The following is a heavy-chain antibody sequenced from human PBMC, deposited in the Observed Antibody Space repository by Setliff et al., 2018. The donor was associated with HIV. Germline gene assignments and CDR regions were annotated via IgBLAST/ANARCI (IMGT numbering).Heavy chain of an antibody. Sequence: PSETLSLTCAVSGVSISSSSYFWGWIRRPPGTGLDWIGSIYFSGSTYYNPSLESRVAISMDTSKNQFSLKLTSVTAADTAVYYCARHPRHYNILTGYRYHYMDVWGKGTTVTVSS. CDR2: IYFSGST. D-gene: IGHD3-9*01. CDR3: ARHPRHYNILTGYRYHYMDV. V-gene: IGHV4-39*01. J-gene: IGHJ6*03. CDR1: GVSISSSSYF.